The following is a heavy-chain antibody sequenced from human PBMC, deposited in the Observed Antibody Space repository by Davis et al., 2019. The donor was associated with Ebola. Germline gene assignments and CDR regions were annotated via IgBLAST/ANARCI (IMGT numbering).Heavy chain of an antibody. Sequence: GESLKISCAASGFTFSSYGMHWVRQAPGKGLEWVAVISYDGSNKYYADSVKGRFTISRDNSKNTLYLQMNSLRAEDTAVYYCANSNPYYYGSGRFGVYYYYYGMDVWGQGTTVTVSS. V-gene: IGHV3-30*18. CDR2: ISYDGSNK. CDR3: ANSNPYYYGSGRFGVYYYYYGMDV. CDR1: GFTFSSYG. D-gene: IGHD3-10*01. J-gene: IGHJ6*02.